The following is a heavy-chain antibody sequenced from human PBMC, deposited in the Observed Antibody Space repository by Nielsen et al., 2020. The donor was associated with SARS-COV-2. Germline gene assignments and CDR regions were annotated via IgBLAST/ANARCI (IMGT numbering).Heavy chain of an antibody. CDR2: ISSSSSTI. J-gene: IGHJ4*02. D-gene: IGHD2-21*01. CDR1: GFTFSSYA. Sequence: GGSLRLSCAASGFTFSSYAMSWVRQAPGKGLEWVSYISSSSSTIYYADSVKGRFTISRDNSKNTLYLQMNSLRAEDTAVYYCATYGAAYDYYFDYWGQGTLVTVSS. V-gene: IGHV3-48*01. CDR3: ATYGAAYDYYFDY.